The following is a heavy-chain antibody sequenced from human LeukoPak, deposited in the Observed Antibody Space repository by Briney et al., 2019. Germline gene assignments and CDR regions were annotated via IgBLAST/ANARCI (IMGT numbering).Heavy chain of an antibody. CDR2: IYYSGST. Sequence: PSETLSLTCTVSGGSISSYYWSWIRQPPGKGLEWIGYIYYSGSTSYNPSPKSRVTISVDTSKNQFSLKLSSVTAADTAVYYCARHKNVYGDYGYWGQGTLVTVSS. J-gene: IGHJ4*02. CDR3: ARHKNVYGDYGY. V-gene: IGHV4-59*01. D-gene: IGHD4-17*01. CDR1: GGSISSYY.